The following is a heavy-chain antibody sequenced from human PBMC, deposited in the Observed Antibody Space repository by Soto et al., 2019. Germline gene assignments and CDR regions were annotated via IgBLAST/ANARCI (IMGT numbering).Heavy chain of an antibody. Sequence: ASVKVSCKASGYTFTSYGMNWVRQAPGRGLEWMGWINPGNGNTKYSQKFQGRDIIERHTSASTAYMELSSLRSEATAVFYCARGVYFDNRNYQADWGLGTLVNVSS. CDR2: INPGNGNT. CDR1: GYTFTSYG. CDR3: ARGVYFDNRNYQAD. J-gene: IGHJ4*02. D-gene: IGHD3-22*01. V-gene: IGHV1-3*01.